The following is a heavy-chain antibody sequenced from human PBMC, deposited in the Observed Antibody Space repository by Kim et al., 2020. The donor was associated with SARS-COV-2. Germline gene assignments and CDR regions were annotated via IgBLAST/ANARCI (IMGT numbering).Heavy chain of an antibody. CDR3: AKEVNNFFDY. CDR2: IYDRGGST. CDR1: GFTFSTYA. V-gene: IGHV3-23*01. D-gene: IGHD2-21*01. J-gene: IGHJ4*02. Sequence: GGSLRLSCAASGFTFSTYAMSWVRQAPGKGLEWVSNIYDRGGSTNYADSVKGRFTISRDNSKNTLYMQMNSLRVDDTAVYYCAKEVNNFFDYWGQGTLGT.